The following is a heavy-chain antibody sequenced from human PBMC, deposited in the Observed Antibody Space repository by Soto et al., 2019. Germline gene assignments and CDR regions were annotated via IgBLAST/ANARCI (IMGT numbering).Heavy chain of an antibody. CDR3: GHSVVRFFMGAKYLDWLDP. CDR1: GFSLNTGGVG. D-gene: IGHD3-16*01. J-gene: IGHJ5*02. Sequence: QITLKESGPTLVKPTQTLTLTCSFSGFSLNTGGVGVAWIRQPPGKALEWLGIIYWDDDKHYSPSLKTRLTITKDTSKNQVVLTMTNMDPVDTATYSCGHSVVRFFMGAKYLDWLDPWGQGTLVTVSS. V-gene: IGHV2-5*02. CDR2: IYWDDDK.